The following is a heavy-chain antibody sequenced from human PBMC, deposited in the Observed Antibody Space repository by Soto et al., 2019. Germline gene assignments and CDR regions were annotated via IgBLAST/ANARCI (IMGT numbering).Heavy chain of an antibody. Sequence: GESVKISCKGSGYSFTSYCIGWVLQMPWKGLEWMGIIYPGDSDTRYSPSFQGQVTISADKSISTAYLQWSSLKASDTAMYYCATEPYSSSYYYGMDVWGQGTTVTVSS. CDR2: IYPGDSDT. V-gene: IGHV5-51*01. J-gene: IGHJ6*02. D-gene: IGHD6-13*01. CDR3: ATEPYSSSYYYGMDV. CDR1: GYSFTSYC.